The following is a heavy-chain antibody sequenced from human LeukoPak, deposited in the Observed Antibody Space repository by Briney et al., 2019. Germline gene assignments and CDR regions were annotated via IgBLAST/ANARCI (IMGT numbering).Heavy chain of an antibody. D-gene: IGHD1-26*01. CDR2: ISRDSSYI. Sequence: GGSLRLSCVASGFTFSIYSMDWVRQAPGKGLEWVSSISRDSSYIYYADSVKGRFTISRDNAKNSLYLQMNSLRAEDTAIYYCVRLKSGNYYHFGYWGQGTLVTVSS. V-gene: IGHV3-21*01. J-gene: IGHJ4*02. CDR1: GFTFSIYS. CDR3: VRLKSGNYYHFGY.